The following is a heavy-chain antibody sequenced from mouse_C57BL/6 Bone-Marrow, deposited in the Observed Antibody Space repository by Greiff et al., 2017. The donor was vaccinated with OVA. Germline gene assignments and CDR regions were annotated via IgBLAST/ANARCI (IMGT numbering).Heavy chain of an antibody. D-gene: IGHD1-1*01. J-gene: IGHJ4*01. CDR3: AREAYYGSSYGAMDY. Sequence: EVQVVESGGGLVKPGGSLKLSCAASGFTFSSYAMSWVRQTPEKRLEWVATISDGGSYTYYPDNVKDRFTISRDNAKNNLYLQMSHLKSEDTAMYYCAREAYYGSSYGAMDYWGQGTSVTVSS. V-gene: IGHV5-4*01. CDR2: ISDGGSYT. CDR1: GFTFSSYA.